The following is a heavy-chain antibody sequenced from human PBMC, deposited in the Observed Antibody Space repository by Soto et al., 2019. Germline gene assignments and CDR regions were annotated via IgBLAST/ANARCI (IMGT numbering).Heavy chain of an antibody. J-gene: IGHJ6*02. CDR1: GGTFSSYA. CDR2: IIPIFVTA. V-gene: IGHV1-69*01. CDR3: ARGGYSGSDRHYYYYYGMDV. Sequence: QVQLVQSGAEVKKPGSSVKVSCTASGGTFSSYAISWVRQAPGQGLEWMGGIIPIFVTANYAQKFQGRVTITADESTSTAYMELSSLRSEDTALYYCARGGYSGSDRHYYYYYGMDVCGRGTTVTVSS. D-gene: IGHD5-12*01.